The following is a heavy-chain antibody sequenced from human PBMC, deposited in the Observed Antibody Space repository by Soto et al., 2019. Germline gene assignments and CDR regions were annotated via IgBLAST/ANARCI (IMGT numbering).Heavy chain of an antibody. V-gene: IGHV1-2*04. D-gene: IGHD3-10*01. J-gene: IGHJ6*02. CDR3: ARDYYGSGNGYYGMDV. CDR2: INPNSGGT. Sequence: ASVEVSCKXSGYTFTGYYMHWVRQAPGQGLEWMGWINPNSGGTNYAQKFQGWVTMTRDTSISTAYMELSRLRSDDTAVYYCARDYYGSGNGYYGMDVWGQGTTVTVSS. CDR1: GYTFTGYY.